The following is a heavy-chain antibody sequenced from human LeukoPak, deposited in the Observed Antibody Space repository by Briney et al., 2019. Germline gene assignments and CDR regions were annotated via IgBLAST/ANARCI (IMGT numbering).Heavy chain of an antibody. CDR1: GGSISSSSYY. CDR2: IYYSGST. Sequence: SETLSLTCTVSGGSISSSSYYWGWIRQPPGKGLEWIGYIYYSGSTNYNPSLKSRVTISVDTSKNQFSLKLSSVTAADTAVYYCARDQGSPWLVIGGWFHPLGQGTLVTVSS. D-gene: IGHD6-19*01. CDR3: ARDQGSPWLVIGGWFHP. J-gene: IGHJ5*02. V-gene: IGHV4-61*01.